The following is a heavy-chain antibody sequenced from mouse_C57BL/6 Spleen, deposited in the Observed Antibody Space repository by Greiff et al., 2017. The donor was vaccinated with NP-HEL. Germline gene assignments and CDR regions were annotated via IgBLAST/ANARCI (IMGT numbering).Heavy chain of an antibody. J-gene: IGHJ4*01. D-gene: IGHD2-3*01. CDR1: GYAFSSSW. Sequence: VQLVESGPELVKPGASVKISCKASGYAFSSSWMNWVKQRPGKGLEWIGRIYPGDGDTNYNGKFKGKATLTADKSSSTAYMQLSSLTSEDSAVYFCAREDDHYAMDYWGQGTSVTVSS. V-gene: IGHV1-82*01. CDR3: AREDDHYAMDY. CDR2: IYPGDGDT.